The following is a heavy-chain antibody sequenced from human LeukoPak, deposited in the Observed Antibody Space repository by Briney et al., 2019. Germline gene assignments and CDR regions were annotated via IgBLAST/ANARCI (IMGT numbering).Heavy chain of an antibody. CDR2: IYNGGII. D-gene: IGHD3-10*01. CDR1: GGSFSGYD. J-gene: IGHJ5*02. CDR3: ARHSGTTGEVKFDP. Sequence: SETLSLTCAVYGGSFSGYDWSWIRQPAGKGLEWIGRIYNGGIITYNPSLKSRVTMSIDTSNNQFSLRLRFVTAADTAVYYCARHSGTTGEVKFDPWGQGTLVTVSS. V-gene: IGHV4-59*10.